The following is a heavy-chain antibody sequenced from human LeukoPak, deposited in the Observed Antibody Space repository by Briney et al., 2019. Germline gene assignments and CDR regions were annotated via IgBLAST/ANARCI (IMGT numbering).Heavy chain of an antibody. V-gene: IGHV3-23*01. D-gene: IGHD1-26*01. Sequence: LAGGSLRLSCAASGFTFSSYAMSWVRQAPGKGLEWVSAISGSGGSTYYADSVKGRFTISRDNSKNTLYLQMNSLRAEDTAVYYCATDRNSGKYYDYWGQGTLVTVSS. CDR1: GFTFSSYA. J-gene: IGHJ4*02. CDR2: ISGSGGST. CDR3: ATDRNSGKYYDY.